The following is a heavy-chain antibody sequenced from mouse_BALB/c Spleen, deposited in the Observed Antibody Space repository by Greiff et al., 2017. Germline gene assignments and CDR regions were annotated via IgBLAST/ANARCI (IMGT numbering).Heavy chain of an antibody. CDR2: IYPSDSYT. D-gene: IGHD4-1*01. Sequence: QVQLQQPGAELVRPGASVKLSCKASGYTFTSYWINWVKQRPGQGLEWIGNIYPSDSYTNYNQKFKDKATLTVDKSSSTAYMQLSSPTSEDSAVYYCTRDGTDAMDYWGQGTSVTVSS. CDR3: TRDGTDAMDY. CDR1: GYTFTSYW. J-gene: IGHJ4*01. V-gene: IGHV1-69*02.